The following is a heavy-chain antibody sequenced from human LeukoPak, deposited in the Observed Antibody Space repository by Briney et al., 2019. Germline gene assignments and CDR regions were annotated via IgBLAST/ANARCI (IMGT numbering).Heavy chain of an antibody. CDR1: GGSISSYY. V-gene: IGHV4-59*01. Sequence: SETLSLTCTVSGGSISSYYWSWIRQPPGKGLEWIGYIYYSGSTNYSPSLKSRVTISVDTSKNQFSLKLSSVTAADTAVYYCARDSSIRSLENYFDYWGQGTLVTVSS. CDR3: ARDSSIRSLENYFDY. J-gene: IGHJ4*02. CDR2: IYYSGST. D-gene: IGHD4-17*01.